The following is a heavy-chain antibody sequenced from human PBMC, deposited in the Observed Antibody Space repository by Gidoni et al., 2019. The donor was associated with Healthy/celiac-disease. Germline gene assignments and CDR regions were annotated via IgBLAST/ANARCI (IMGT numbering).Heavy chain of an antibody. D-gene: IGHD4-17*01. J-gene: IGHJ3*02. CDR1: GFTFGSYG. CDR2: IWYDGSNK. CDR3: ARLGGDYYVDAFDI. Sequence: QVQLVESGGGVVQPGRSLRLSCAASGFTFGSYGMHWVRQAPGKGLEWVEVIWYDGSNKYYADSVKGRFTISRDNSKNTLYLQMNSLRAEDTAVYYCARLGGDYYVDAFDIWGQGTMVTVSS. V-gene: IGHV3-33*01.